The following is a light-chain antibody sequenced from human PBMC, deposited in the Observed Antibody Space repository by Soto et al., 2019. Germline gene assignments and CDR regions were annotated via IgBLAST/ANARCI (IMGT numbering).Light chain of an antibody. J-gene: IGLJ3*02. V-gene: IGLV1-51*01. Sequence: QSVLTQPPSLSAAPGQKVTISCSGSSSNIGNNYVSWYQQLPGTAPKLLIYDTNKRPSGIPDRFSGSKSGTSATLGITGLQTGDEADYYCGTWDSSLSAWVFGGGTKLTVL. CDR1: SSNIGNNY. CDR3: GTWDSSLSAWV. CDR2: DTN.